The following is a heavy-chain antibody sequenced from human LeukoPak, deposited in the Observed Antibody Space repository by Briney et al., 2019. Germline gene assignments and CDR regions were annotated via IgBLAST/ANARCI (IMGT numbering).Heavy chain of an antibody. D-gene: IGHD6-13*01. CDR1: GYTLTELS. CDR2: FDPKDGDT. CDR3: ARERRAALGPHYYYYYYMDV. Sequence: GASVKVSCKVSGYTLTELSVHWVRQAPGKGLEWMGNFDPKDGDTIYAQRFQGRVTMTEDTSTHTAYMELSSLRSEDTAVYYCARERRAALGPHYYYYYYMDVWGKGTTVTISS. J-gene: IGHJ6*03. V-gene: IGHV1-24*01.